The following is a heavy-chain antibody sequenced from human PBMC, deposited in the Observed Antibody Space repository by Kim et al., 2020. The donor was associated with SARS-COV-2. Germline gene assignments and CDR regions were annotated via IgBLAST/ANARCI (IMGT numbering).Heavy chain of an antibody. CDR1: GFTFSSYA. V-gene: IGHV3-30-3*01. CDR2: ISYDGSNK. D-gene: IGHD6-6*01. CDR3: ARSIAGSYYYRMDV. Sequence: GGSLRLSCAASGFTFSSYAMHWVRQAPGKGLEWVAVISYDGSNKYYADSVKGRFTISRDNSKNTLYLQMNSLRAEDTAVYYCARSIAGSYYYRMDVWGRG. J-gene: IGHJ6*02.